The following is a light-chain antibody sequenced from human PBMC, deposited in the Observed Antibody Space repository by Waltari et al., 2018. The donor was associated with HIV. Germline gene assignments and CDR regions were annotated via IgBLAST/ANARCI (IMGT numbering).Light chain of an antibody. CDR1: NLGHQY. V-gene: IGLV3-1*01. CDR2: QDT. J-gene: IGLJ2*01. CDR3: QAWDSGTIV. Sequence: SYDLTQPPSVSVSSGQTATVTCSGLNLGHQYVSWYQQRSGQSPVLVIYQDTKRPPGIPERFFGSTSENTATLTINETQPLDEAHYSCQAWDSGTIVFGGGTRLTVL.